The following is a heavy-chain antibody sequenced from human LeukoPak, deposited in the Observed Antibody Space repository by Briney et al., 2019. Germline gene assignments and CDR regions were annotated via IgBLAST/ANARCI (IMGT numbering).Heavy chain of an antibody. Sequence: PSETLSLTCTVSGGSISSSSYYWGWTRQPPGKGLEWIGSIYYSGSTYYNPSLKTRVTISVDTSKNQFSLKLSSVTAADTAVYYCASHSLHLAGTRRNAFDIWGQGTMVTVSS. J-gene: IGHJ3*02. V-gene: IGHV4-39*01. D-gene: IGHD6-19*01. CDR1: GGSISSSSYY. CDR2: IYYSGST. CDR3: ASHSLHLAGTRRNAFDI.